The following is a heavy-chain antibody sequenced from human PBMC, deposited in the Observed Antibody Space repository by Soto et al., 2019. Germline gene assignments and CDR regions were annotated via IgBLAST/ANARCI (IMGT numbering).Heavy chain of an antibody. Sequence: GGSLRLSCAASGFTFSSYGMHWVRQAPGKGLEWVAVISYDGSNKYYADSVKGRFTISRDNSKNTLYLQMNSLRAEDTAVYYCAKEDGSGWSDYWGQGTLVTVSS. J-gene: IGHJ4*02. D-gene: IGHD6-19*01. CDR2: ISYDGSNK. CDR3: AKEDGSGWSDY. V-gene: IGHV3-30*18. CDR1: GFTFSSYG.